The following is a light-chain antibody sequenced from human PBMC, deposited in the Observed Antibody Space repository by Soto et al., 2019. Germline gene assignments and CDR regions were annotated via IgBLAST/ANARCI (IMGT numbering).Light chain of an antibody. CDR2: GAS. CDR1: QSVSSN. V-gene: IGKV3-15*01. Sequence: EIVMTQSPATLSVSPGERATLSCRASQSVSSNLAWYQQKPGQAPRLLIYGASTRATGIPARFSGSGSGTESTLTISSLRSEDFAVYCCQQYNNWPPVKTFGQGTKVEIK. J-gene: IGKJ1*01. CDR3: QQYNNWPPVKT.